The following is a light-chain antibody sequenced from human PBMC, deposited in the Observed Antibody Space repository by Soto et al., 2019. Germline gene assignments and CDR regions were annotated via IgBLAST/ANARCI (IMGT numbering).Light chain of an antibody. CDR3: QQYGSSPRT. CDR1: QSFSSSY. V-gene: IGKV3-20*01. J-gene: IGKJ1*01. Sequence: EIVLTQSPGTLSLSPGEGATLSCRASQSFSSSYLGWYQQKPGQAPRLLIYAASSRATGIPDRFSGSGSGADFTLTISRLEPEDFAVYYCQQYGSSPRTFGQGTNVDIK. CDR2: AAS.